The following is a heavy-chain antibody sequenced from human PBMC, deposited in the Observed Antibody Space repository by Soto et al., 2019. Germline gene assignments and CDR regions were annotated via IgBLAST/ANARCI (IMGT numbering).Heavy chain of an antibody. V-gene: IGHV3-23*01. Sequence: PGGSLRLSCAASGLTFSDYAMSWVRQAPGKGLEWVSGISGSASSTYYANSVKGRVTISRDNSKNTLNLQMNSLRAEDTYVYYCLTWASGTPVYWGRGTLVTVSS. J-gene: IGHJ4*02. CDR2: ISGSASST. D-gene: IGHD7-27*01. CDR1: GLTFSDYA. CDR3: LTWASGTPVY.